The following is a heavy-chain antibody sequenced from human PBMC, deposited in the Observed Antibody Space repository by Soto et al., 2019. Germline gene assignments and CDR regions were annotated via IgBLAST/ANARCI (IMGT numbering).Heavy chain of an antibody. CDR2: FYYSGST. CDR1: GDSLSGYY. J-gene: IGHJ5*02. V-gene: IGHV4-59*08. D-gene: IGHD1-20*01. Sequence: SETLSLTCTVSGDSLSGYYWSWIRQTPGKGLEWIGYFYYSGSTYYNPSLKSRVNIRVDTSKNHFSLILTSVTAADTAVYYCARLRPMTGTTDWFDPWGQGTLVTVPQ. CDR3: ARLRPMTGTTDWFDP.